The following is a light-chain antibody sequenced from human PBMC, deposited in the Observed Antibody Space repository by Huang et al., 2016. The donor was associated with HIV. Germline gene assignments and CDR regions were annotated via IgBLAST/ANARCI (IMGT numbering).Light chain of an antibody. CDR2: AAS. Sequence: EVVLTQSPATLSLSPGERATLSCSASQGVSSSFAWYQQKPGQAPRLLIYAASVRATGIPARFSGSASGTDFTLTISSLGPEDFAVYYCQQRRNWPPYTFGQGTKLEIK. CDR1: QGVSSS. J-gene: IGKJ2*01. V-gene: IGKV3-11*01. CDR3: QQRRNWPPYT.